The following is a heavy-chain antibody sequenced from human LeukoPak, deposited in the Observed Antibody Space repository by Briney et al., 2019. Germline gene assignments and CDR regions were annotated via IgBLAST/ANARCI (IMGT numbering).Heavy chain of an antibody. J-gene: IGHJ4*02. CDR2: INSDGSST. CDR1: GLTFSSYW. D-gene: IGHD1-26*01. Sequence: GGSLRLSCAASGLTFSSYWMHWVRQAPGKGLVWVSRINSDGSSTCYADSVKGRFTISRDNAKNTLYLQMDSLRAEDTAMYYCARGTGSYYSLGYWGQGTLVTVSS. CDR3: ARGTGSYYSLGY. V-gene: IGHV3-74*01.